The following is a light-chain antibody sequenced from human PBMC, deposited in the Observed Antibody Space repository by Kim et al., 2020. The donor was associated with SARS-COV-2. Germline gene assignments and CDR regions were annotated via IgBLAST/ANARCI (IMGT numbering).Light chain of an antibody. J-gene: IGLJ3*02. CDR3: NSRDSSGNHLV. Sequence: SSELTHDPAVSVALGQTVRITCQGDSLRSYYASWYQQKPGQAPIFVIYGENNRPSWIPDRFSGSSSGNTASLTITGAQAEDEGDYYCNSRDSSGNHLVFGGGTKVTVL. CDR1: SLRSYY. CDR2: GEN. V-gene: IGLV3-19*01.